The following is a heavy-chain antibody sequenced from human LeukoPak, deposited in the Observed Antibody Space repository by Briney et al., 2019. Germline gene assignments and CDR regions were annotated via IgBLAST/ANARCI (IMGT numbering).Heavy chain of an antibody. CDR2: IYYSGST. D-gene: IGHD5-18*01. CDR3: ARGPEYSS. CDR1: GFTFSSYE. Sequence: GSLRLSCAASGFTFSSYEMNWVRQPPGKGLEWIGYIYYSGSTNYNPSLKSRVTISVDTSKNQFSLKLSSVTAADTAVYYCARGPEYSSWGQGTLVTVSS. J-gene: IGHJ4*02. V-gene: IGHV4-59*01.